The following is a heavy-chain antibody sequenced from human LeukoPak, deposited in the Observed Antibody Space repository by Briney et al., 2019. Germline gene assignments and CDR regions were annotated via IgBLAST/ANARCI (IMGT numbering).Heavy chain of an antibody. CDR3: ARDRGGTGDFDY. CDR1: GYTFTSYA. D-gene: IGHD1-1*01. Sequence: ASVKVSCKASGYTFTSYAMHWVRRAPGQRLEWMGWINAGNGDTKYSQKFQGRVTIARDTSASTAYMELSSLRSEDTAVYYCARDRGGTGDFDYWGQGPLVTVSS. CDR2: INAGNGDT. V-gene: IGHV1-3*01. J-gene: IGHJ4*02.